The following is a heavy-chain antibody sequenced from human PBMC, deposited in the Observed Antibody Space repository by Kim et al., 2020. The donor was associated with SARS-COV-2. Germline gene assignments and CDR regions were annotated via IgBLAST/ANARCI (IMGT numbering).Heavy chain of an antibody. J-gene: IGHJ3*02. D-gene: IGHD2-2*01. Sequence: GGSLRLSCAASGFTFSSYAMSWVRQAPGKGLEWVSAISGSGGSTYYADSVKGRFTISRDNSKNTLYLQMNSLRAEDTAVYYCAGSTIRHFAFDIWGQGTMVTVSS. CDR1: GFTFSSYA. CDR3: AGSTIRHFAFDI. V-gene: IGHV3-23*01. CDR2: ISGSGGST.